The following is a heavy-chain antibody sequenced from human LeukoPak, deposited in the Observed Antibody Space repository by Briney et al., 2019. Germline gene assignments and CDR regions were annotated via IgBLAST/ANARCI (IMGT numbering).Heavy chain of an antibody. J-gene: IGHJ4*02. CDR2: IGGSGTRT. D-gene: IGHD2-2*03. Sequence: GTLRLSCSASGFTFTTYGMNWVRQAPGKGLEWVSGIGGSGTRTYYADSVKGRFTISRDNSKNTLYLQMNSLRDEDTAVYYCAKDSHWILFDDWGQGTLVTVSS. CDR3: AKDSHWILFDD. V-gene: IGHV3-23*01. CDR1: GFTFTTYG.